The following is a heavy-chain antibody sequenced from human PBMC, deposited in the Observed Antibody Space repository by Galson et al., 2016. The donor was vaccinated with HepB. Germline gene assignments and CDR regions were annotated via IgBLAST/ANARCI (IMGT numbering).Heavy chain of an antibody. V-gene: IGHV3-11*04. D-gene: IGHD3-10*01. J-gene: IGHJ6*02. CDR3: ARTWFGEPYYYGMDV. Sequence: SLRLSCAGSGLTFSDFYMSWIRQAPGKGLECVSHIDSSGSAIYYADSVKGRFTISRDNARNSLYLEMNSLRAEDTAVYYCARTWFGEPYYYGMDVWGQGTTVTVSS. CDR2: IDSSGSAI. CDR1: GLTFSDFY.